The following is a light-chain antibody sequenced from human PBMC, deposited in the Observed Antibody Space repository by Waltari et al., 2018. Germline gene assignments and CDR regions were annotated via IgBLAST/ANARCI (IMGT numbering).Light chain of an antibody. CDR1: STDLSDYTS. J-gene: IGLJ2*01. Sequence: QSALTQPASMSGSPGQSITISCTGSSTDLSDYTSVSWYQQQPGKAPKLIIYEVSNRPSGVSSRFSGSKSGNTASLTISGLQTDDEGDYFCSSFACNSHVLFGGGTKVTVL. CDR2: EVS. CDR3: SSFACNSHVL. V-gene: IGLV2-14*01.